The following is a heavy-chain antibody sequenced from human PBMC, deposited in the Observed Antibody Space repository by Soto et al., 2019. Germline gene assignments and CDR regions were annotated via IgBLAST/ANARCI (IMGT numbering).Heavy chain of an antibody. J-gene: IGHJ6*02. Sequence: PSXTLSLTCAVYGGSFSVDYWSWIRRPPLKGLEWIGEINHSGSTNYNPSLKSRVTISVDTSKNQFSLKLSSVTAADTAVYYCARAGTMVRGVILYYYYGMDVWGQGTTVTVSS. D-gene: IGHD3-10*01. CDR3: ARAGTMVRGVILYYYYGMDV. CDR2: INHSGST. CDR1: GGSFSVDY. V-gene: IGHV4-34*01.